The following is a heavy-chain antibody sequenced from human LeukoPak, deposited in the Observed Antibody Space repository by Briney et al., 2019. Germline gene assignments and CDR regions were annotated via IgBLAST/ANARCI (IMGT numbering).Heavy chain of an antibody. Sequence: GGSLRLSCAASGFTFSSYSMNWVRQAPGKGLEWVSSISSGSTYIYYADSLKGRFTISRDNAKNSLYLQMNSLRAEDTAVYYCARKVSDLGTYWGQGTLVTVSS. CDR1: GFTFSSYS. CDR3: ARKVSDLGTY. D-gene: IGHD2-21*02. V-gene: IGHV3-21*01. CDR2: ISSGSTYI. J-gene: IGHJ4*02.